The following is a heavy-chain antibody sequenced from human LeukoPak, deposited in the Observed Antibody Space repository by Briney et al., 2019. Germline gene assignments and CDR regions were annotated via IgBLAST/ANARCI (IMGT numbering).Heavy chain of an antibody. CDR3: ARGSYSSGWYEGGY. J-gene: IGHJ4*02. V-gene: IGHV3-74*01. CDR2: INSDGSST. CDR1: GFTFSSYW. Sequence: GGSLRLTCAASGFTFSSYWMHWVRQAPGKGLVWVSRINSDGSSTSYADSVKGRFTISRDNAKNTLYLQMNSLRAEDTAVYYCARGSYSSGWYEGGYWGQGTLVTVSS. D-gene: IGHD6-19*01.